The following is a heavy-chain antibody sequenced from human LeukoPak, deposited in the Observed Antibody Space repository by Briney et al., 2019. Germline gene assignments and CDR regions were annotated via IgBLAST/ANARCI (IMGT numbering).Heavy chain of an antibody. V-gene: IGHV3-23*01. D-gene: IGHD2-21*01. CDR2: IHNSGDKT. CDR1: GIIFGSYA. Sequence: GGSLRLSCAASGIIFGSYAMTWVRQAPGKGLEWVSSIHNSGDKTFYSDSVRGRFTISRDNSKSTVYLQMNSLRADDTALHYCVKESGGDWGYFEYWGHGILVTVSS. CDR3: VKESGGDWGYFEY. J-gene: IGHJ4*01.